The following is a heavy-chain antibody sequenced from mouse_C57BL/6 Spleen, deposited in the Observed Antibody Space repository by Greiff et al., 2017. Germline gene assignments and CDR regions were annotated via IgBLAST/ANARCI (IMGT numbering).Heavy chain of an antibody. Sequence: VKLQESGPGLVKPSQSLSLTCSVTGYSITSGYYWNWIRQFPGNKLEWMGYISYDGSNNYNPSLKNRISITRDTSKNQFFLKLNSVTTEDTATYYCARGSNYLAMDYWGQGTSVTVSS. V-gene: IGHV3-6*01. CDR2: ISYDGSN. CDR1: GYSITSGYY. CDR3: ARGSNYLAMDY. J-gene: IGHJ4*01. D-gene: IGHD2-5*01.